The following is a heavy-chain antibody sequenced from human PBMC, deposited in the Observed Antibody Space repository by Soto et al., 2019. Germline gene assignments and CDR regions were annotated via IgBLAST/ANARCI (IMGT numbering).Heavy chain of an antibody. D-gene: IGHD3-3*01. Sequence: SETLSLTCTVSGGSISSGGYYWSWIRQHPGKGLEWIGYIYYSGSTYYNPSLKSRVTISVDTSKNQFSLKLSSVTAADTAVYYCVASTYYDSWSGFDPYFDYWGQGTLVTVSS. CDR1: GGSISSGGYY. CDR3: VASTYYDSWSGFDPYFDY. CDR2: IYYSGST. V-gene: IGHV4-31*03. J-gene: IGHJ4*02.